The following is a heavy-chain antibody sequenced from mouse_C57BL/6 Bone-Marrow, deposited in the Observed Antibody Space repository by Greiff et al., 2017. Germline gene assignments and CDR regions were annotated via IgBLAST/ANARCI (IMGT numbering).Heavy chain of an antibody. CDR2: IDPENGDT. J-gene: IGHJ1*03. Sequence: EVQVVESGAELVRPGASVKLSCTASGFNIKDDYMHWVKQRPEQGLEWIGWIDPENGDTEYASKFQGKATITADTSSNTAYLQLSSLTSEDTAVYYCTTTVVDVGFDVWGTGTTVTVSS. CDR1: GFNIKDDY. CDR3: TTTVVDVGFDV. V-gene: IGHV14-4*01. D-gene: IGHD1-1*01.